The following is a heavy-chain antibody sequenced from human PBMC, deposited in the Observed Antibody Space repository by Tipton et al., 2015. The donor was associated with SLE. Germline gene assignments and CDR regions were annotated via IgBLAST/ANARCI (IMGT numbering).Heavy chain of an antibody. V-gene: IGHV4-59*08. CDR1: GGSISSYY. CDR2: IYYRGST. CDR3: ARHISPLGAFDI. D-gene: IGHD7-27*01. Sequence: LRLSCTVSGGSISSYYWSWIRQPPGKGLEWIGYIYYRGSTNYNPSLKSRVTISVDTSMNQFSLKLSSVTAADTAVYYCARHISPLGAFDIWGQGTMVTVSS. J-gene: IGHJ3*02.